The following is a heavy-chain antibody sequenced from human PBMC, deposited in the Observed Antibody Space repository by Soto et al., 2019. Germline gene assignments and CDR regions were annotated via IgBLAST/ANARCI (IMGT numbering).Heavy chain of an antibody. J-gene: IGHJ6*02. Sequence: QVQLVQSGAEVKKPGASVKVSCKASGYTFTSYYMHWVRQAPGQGLEWMGIINPSGGSTSYAQKFQVRVTMPRDPSPSKVYMELSSLRSEDTAVYYCARYVISNGIGVVPAAIRRYYYGMDVWGQGTTVTVSS. CDR3: ARYVISNGIGVVPAAIRRYYYGMDV. D-gene: IGHD2-2*02. V-gene: IGHV1-46*01. CDR2: INPSGGST. CDR1: GYTFTSYY.